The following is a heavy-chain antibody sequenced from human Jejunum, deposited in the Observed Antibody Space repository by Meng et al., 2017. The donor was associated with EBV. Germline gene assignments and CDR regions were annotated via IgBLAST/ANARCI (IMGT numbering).Heavy chain of an antibody. D-gene: IGHD2-8*02. Sequence: VRVVECGGGLVQPAGSSSLYCAVSGFTFSGYSMGWMRQAPGKGLEWVSYISSGGTTISYADSVKGRFTISRDNGKNSLYLEMNSLRADDTAMYYCASPPGGGTGGYWGQGTLVTVSS. CDR2: ISSGGTTI. CDR3: ASPPGGGTGGY. CDR1: GFTFSGYS. V-gene: IGHV3-11*01. J-gene: IGHJ4*02.